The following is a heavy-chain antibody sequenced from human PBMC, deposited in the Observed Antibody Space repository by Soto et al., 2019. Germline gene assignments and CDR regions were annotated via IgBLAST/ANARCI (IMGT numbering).Heavy chain of an antibody. CDR3: ARSFGRNAWLLYDY. Sequence: GGSLRLSCAASGFTFSSYDMHWVRQATGKGLEWVSAIGTAGDTYYPGSVKGRFTISRENAKNSLYLQMNSLRAGDTAVYYCARSFGRNAWLLYDYWGQGTLVTVSS. CDR1: GFTFSSYD. J-gene: IGHJ4*02. D-gene: IGHD3-3*01. V-gene: IGHV3-13*01. CDR2: IGTAGDT.